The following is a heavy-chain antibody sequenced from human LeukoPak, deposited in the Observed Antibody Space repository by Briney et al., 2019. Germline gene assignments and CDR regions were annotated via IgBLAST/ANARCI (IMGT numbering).Heavy chain of an antibody. V-gene: IGHV5-51*01. Sequence: GESLQISCKGSGYSFTSYWIGWVRQLPGKGLEGMGIIYPGDSDTRYSPSFQGQVTISADKSISTAYLQWSSLKASDTAMYYCARQDRAVAERDYWGQGTLVTVSS. CDR3: ARQDRAVAERDY. CDR1: GYSFTSYW. J-gene: IGHJ4*02. D-gene: IGHD6-19*01. CDR2: IYPGDSDT.